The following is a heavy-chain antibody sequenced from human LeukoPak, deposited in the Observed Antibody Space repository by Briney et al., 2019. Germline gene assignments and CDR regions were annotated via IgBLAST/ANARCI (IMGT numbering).Heavy chain of an antibody. CDR3: AKDRETWLRYDY. V-gene: IGHV3-23*01. J-gene: IGHJ4*02. CDR2: ISASGGST. Sequence: GGSLRPSCAASGFTLSSYAMSWVRQAPGKGLEWVSSISASGGSTNYADSVKGRFTISRDNSKNTLYLQMNSLRAEDTAVYYCAKDRETWLRYDYWGQGTLVTVSS. D-gene: IGHD5-12*01. CDR1: GFTLSSYA.